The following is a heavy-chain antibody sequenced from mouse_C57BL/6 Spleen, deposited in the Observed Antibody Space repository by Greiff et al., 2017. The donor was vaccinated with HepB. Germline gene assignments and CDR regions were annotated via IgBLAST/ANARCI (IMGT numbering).Heavy chain of an antibody. CDR3: ARRGLEYAMDY. D-gene: IGHD6-1*01. V-gene: IGHV1-55*01. J-gene: IGHJ4*01. CDR2: IYPGSSST. Sequence: VQLQQSGAELVKPGASVKMSCKASGYTFTSYWITWVKQRPGQGLEWIGDIYPGSSSTNYNEKFKSKATLTVDTSSSTAYMQLSSLTSEDSAVYYCARRGLEYAMDYWGQGTSVTVSS. CDR1: GYTFTSYW.